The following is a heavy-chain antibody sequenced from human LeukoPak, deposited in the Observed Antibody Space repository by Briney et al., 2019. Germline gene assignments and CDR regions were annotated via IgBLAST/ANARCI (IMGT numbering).Heavy chain of an antibody. V-gene: IGHV1-8*01. Sequence: ASVKVSCKASGYTFTSYDINWVRQATGQGLEWMGWMNPNSGNTGYAQKFQGRVTMTRNTSIGTAYMELSSLRSEDTAVYYCARCGYGYYYYYYMDVWGKGTTVTVSS. CDR1: GYTFTSYD. CDR3: ARCGYGYYYYYYMDV. CDR2: MNPNSGNT. J-gene: IGHJ6*03. D-gene: IGHD3-22*01.